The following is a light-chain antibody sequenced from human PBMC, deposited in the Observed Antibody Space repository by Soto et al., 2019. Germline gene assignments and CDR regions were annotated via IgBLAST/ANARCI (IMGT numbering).Light chain of an antibody. V-gene: IGKV3D-15*01. Sequence: EIVMTQSPATLSVSPGDRATLSCRASQSVGNDLAWYQQKPGQAPRLLIYDASTRATGIPARFSGSGSGTEFTLTISSLLSEDFAVYSCQQYNSWHLTLGRGTKVEIK. CDR3: QQYNSWHLT. CDR2: DAS. J-gene: IGKJ4*01. CDR1: QSVGND.